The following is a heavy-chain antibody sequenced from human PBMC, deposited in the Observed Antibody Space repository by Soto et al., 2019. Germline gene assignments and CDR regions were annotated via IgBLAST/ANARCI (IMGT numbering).Heavy chain of an antibody. D-gene: IGHD4-4*01. CDR1: GFTFNSYD. Sequence: GGSLGLCCADCGFTFNSYDMDWVRQAPGKGLEWMALILYDGSAEYYADSVKGRFTISRDNSKSTLYLQMNSLRAEDTAVYYFAISREGYSSYFYYGMDVWGQPPTVTVPS. V-gene: IGHV3-30*03. J-gene: IGHJ6*02. CDR3: AISREGYSSYFYYGMDV. CDR2: ILYDGSAE.